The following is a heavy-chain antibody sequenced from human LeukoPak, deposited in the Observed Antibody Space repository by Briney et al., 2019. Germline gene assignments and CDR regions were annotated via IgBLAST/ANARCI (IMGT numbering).Heavy chain of an antibody. CDR3: ARTDIVVVVGATNNWFDP. CDR1: GYTFTGYY. J-gene: IGHJ5*02. CDR2: INPNSGGT. Sequence: ASVKVSCKASGYTFTGYYMHWVRQAPGQGLEWMGGINPNSGGTNYAQKYQGRVTMTRDTSISTAYMELSRLRSDDTAVYYCARTDIVVVVGATNNWFDPWGQGTLVAVSS. V-gene: IGHV1-2*02. D-gene: IGHD2-15*01.